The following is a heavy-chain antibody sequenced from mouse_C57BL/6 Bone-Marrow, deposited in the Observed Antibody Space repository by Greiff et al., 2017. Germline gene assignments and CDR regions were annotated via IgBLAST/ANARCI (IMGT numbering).Heavy chain of an antibody. CDR2: IYPGDGDT. Sequence: QVQLQQSGPELVKPGASVKISCKASGYAFSSSWMNWVKQRPGKGLEWIGRIYPGDGDTNYNGKFKGKATLTADTSSSTAYMQLSSLTSEDSAVYFCARGLRLFDYWGQGTTLTVSS. J-gene: IGHJ2*01. CDR3: ARGLRLFDY. D-gene: IGHD3-2*02. V-gene: IGHV1-82*01. CDR1: GYAFSSSW.